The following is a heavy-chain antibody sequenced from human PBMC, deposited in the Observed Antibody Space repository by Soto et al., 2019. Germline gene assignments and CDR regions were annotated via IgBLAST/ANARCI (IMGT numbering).Heavy chain of an antibody. J-gene: IGHJ3*02. CDR1: GGSISSYY. D-gene: IGHD2-15*01. Sequence: SETLSLTCTVSGGSISSYYWSWIRQPPGKGLEWIGYIYYSGSTNYNPSLKSRVTISVDTSKNQFSLKLSSVTAADTAVYYCARRKPQYCSGGSCSHAFDIWGQGTMVTVSS. V-gene: IGHV4-59*08. CDR2: IYYSGST. CDR3: ARRKPQYCSGGSCSHAFDI.